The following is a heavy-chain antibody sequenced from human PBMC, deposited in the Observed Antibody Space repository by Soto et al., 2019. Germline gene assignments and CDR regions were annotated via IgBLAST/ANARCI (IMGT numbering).Heavy chain of an antibody. CDR1: GFTFSSYA. CDR3: ARDHYDSSGTIDY. CDR2: ISYDGSNK. D-gene: IGHD3-22*01. Sequence: QVQLVESGGGVVQPGRSLRLSCAASGFTFSSYAMHWVGQAPGKGLEWVAVISYDGSNKYYADSVKGRFTISRDNSKNTLYLQMNSLRAEDTAVYYCARDHYDSSGTIDYWGQGTLVTVSS. J-gene: IGHJ4*02. V-gene: IGHV3-30-3*01.